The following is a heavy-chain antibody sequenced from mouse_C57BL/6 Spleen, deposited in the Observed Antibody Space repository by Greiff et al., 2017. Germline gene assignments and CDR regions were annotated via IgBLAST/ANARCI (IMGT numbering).Heavy chain of an antibody. J-gene: IGHJ4*01. V-gene: IGHV1-61*01. CDR3: ARGDVLLLYAMGY. D-gene: IGHD1-1*01. CDR1: GYTFTSYW. CDR2: IYPSDSET. Sequence: QVQLQQPGAELVRPGSSVKLSCKASGYTFTSYWMDWVKQRPGQGLEWIGNIYPSDSETHYNQKFKDKATLTVDKSSSTAYMQLSSLTSEDSAVYYCARGDVLLLYAMGYWGQGTSVTVSA.